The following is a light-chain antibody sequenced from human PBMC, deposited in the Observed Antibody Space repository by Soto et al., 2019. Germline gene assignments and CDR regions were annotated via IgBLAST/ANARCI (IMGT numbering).Light chain of an antibody. CDR3: QESYSTPWT. CDR2: AAS. Sequence: EIQMTQSPSSLSASVGDRVTITCRASQSISSYLNWYQQKPGKAPTLLIYAASSLQIGVPSRFSGSGSGTEFTLTISRPQPEDFATYYWQESYSTPWTSGEGTKVETK. CDR1: QSISSY. V-gene: IGKV1-39*01. J-gene: IGKJ1*01.